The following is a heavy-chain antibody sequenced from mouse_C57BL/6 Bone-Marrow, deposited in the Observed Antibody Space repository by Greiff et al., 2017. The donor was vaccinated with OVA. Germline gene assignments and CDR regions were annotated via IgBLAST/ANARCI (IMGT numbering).Heavy chain of an antibody. Sequence: VKLVESGPGLVQPSQSLSITCTVSGFSLTSYGVHWVRQSPGKGLEWLGVIWRGGSTDYNAAFMSRLSITKDNSKSQVFFKMNSLQADDTAIYYCAKKGDGYYGFAYWGQGTLVTVSA. CDR3: AKKGDGYYGFAY. V-gene: IGHV2-5*01. CDR1: GFSLTSYG. J-gene: IGHJ3*01. D-gene: IGHD2-3*01. CDR2: IWRGGST.